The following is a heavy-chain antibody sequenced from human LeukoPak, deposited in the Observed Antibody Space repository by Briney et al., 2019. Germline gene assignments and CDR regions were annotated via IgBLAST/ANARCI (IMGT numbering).Heavy chain of an antibody. V-gene: IGHV3-21*01. D-gene: IGHD3-9*01. CDR3: ARVRDYDILTGYYQDYYYMDV. J-gene: IGHJ6*03. CDR2: ISSSSSYI. Sequence: TGGSLRLSCAASGFTFSSYSMNWVRQAPGKGLEWVSSISSSSSYIYYADSVKGRFTISRDNAKNSLYLQMNSLRAEDTAVYYCARVRDYDILTGYYQDYYYMDVWGKGTTVTVSS. CDR1: GFTFSSYS.